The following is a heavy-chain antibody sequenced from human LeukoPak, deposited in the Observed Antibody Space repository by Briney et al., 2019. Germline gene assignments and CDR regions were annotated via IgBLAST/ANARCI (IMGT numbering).Heavy chain of an antibody. D-gene: IGHD6-13*01. J-gene: IGHJ6*03. Sequence: GASVKVSCKASGGTFSSYAISWVRQAPGQGLEWMGRIIPILGIANYAQKFQGRVTITTDESTSTAYMELSSLRSEDTAVYYCARANRGKYSSSWYDSSYYYYYMDVWGKGTTVTVSS. CDR2: IIPILGIA. V-gene: IGHV1-69*04. CDR1: GGTFSSYA. CDR3: ARANRGKYSSSWYDSSYYYYYMDV.